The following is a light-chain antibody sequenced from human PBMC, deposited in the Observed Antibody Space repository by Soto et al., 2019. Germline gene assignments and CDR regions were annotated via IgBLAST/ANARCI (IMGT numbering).Light chain of an antibody. Sequence: EIVMTQSPASLSVSPGERATLSCRASQSVTTNVAWYQQKPGQAPRLLIYGATTRATGFPARFSGSGSGTEFTLTISSLQSADFEVYHCQQYNNWPVTFGGGTKVEIK. J-gene: IGKJ4*01. V-gene: IGKV3-15*01. CDR1: QSVTTN. CDR2: GAT. CDR3: QQYNNWPVT.